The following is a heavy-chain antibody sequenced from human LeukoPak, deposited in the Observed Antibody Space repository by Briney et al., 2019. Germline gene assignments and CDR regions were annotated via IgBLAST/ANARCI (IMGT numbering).Heavy chain of an antibody. Sequence: GGSLRLSCAASGFTFSDYYMSWIRQAPGKGLEWVANIKQDGSEKYYVDSVKGRFTISRDNAKNSLYLQMNSLRAEDTAVYYCARDSGIAVAGTEGFDYWGQGTLVTVSS. V-gene: IGHV3-7*01. CDR3: ARDSGIAVAGTEGFDY. CDR2: IKQDGSEK. CDR1: GFTFSDYY. D-gene: IGHD6-19*01. J-gene: IGHJ4*02.